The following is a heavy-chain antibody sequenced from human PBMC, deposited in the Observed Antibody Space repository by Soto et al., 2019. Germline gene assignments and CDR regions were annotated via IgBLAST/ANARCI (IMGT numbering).Heavy chain of an antibody. CDR3: ARASITMVRGVSWYFYL. CDR1: GFTFSSYG. CDR2: IWYDGSNK. D-gene: IGHD3-10*01. J-gene: IGHJ2*01. Sequence: QVQLVESGGGVVQPGRSLRLSCAASGFTFSSYGMHWVRQAPGKGLEWVAVIWYDGSNKYYADSVKGRFTISRDNSKNTLYLQMNSLRAEDTAVYYCARASITMVRGVSWYFYLWCRGTLVTVSS. V-gene: IGHV3-33*01.